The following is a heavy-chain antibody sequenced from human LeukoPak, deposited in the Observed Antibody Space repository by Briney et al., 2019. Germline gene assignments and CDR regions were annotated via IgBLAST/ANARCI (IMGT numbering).Heavy chain of an antibody. J-gene: IGHJ4*02. CDR2: ISSSSSYI. Sequence: GGSLRLSCAASGFTFSSYSMNWVRQAPGEGLEWVSSISSSSSYIYYADSVKGRFTISRDNAKNSLYLQMNSLRAEDTAVYYCASGILDYDFWSGSLYFDYWGQGTLVTVSS. V-gene: IGHV3-21*01. CDR3: ASGILDYDFWSGSLYFDY. CDR1: GFTFSSYS. D-gene: IGHD3-3*01.